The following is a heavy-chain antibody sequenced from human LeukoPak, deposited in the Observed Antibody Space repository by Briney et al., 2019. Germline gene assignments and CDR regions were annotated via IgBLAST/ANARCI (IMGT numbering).Heavy chain of an antibody. CDR1: GYTFTNYY. CDR3: AREMMSDYGAPDY. V-gene: IGHV1-46*01. D-gene: IGHD4-17*01. J-gene: IGHJ4*02. Sequence: ASVKVSCEASGYTFTNYYIHWVRPAPGQGLEWMGIINPSGDSTSFAPKFQGRVTMTRDMSTSIVYMELSSLRSEDTAVYYCAREMMSDYGAPDYWGQGTLVTVSS. CDR2: INPSGDST.